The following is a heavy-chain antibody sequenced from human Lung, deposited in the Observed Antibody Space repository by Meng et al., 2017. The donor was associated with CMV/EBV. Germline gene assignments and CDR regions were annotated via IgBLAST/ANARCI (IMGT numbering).Heavy chain of an antibody. CDR1: GGSFSGYY. CDR3: ARGFQLTV. Sequence: SXTPSLTCAVYGGSFSGYYWSWIRQPPGKGLEWIGEINHSGSTNYNPSLKIRVTISVDTSKNQFSLKLSSVTAADTAVYYCARGFQLTVWGQGTLV. D-gene: IGHD3-9*01. J-gene: IGHJ4*02. CDR2: INHSGST. V-gene: IGHV4-34*01.